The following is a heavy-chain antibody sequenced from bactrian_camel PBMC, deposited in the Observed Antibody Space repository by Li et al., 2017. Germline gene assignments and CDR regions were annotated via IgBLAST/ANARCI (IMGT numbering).Heavy chain of an antibody. CDR2: IAMDGKS. CDR3: AADPTAKCPDWRPFTH. CDR1: NYTDSRLA. J-gene: IGHJ4*01. Sequence: HVQLVEPGGGSVQTGGSLSFVCTASNYTDSRLAMGWFRQANEREEVVRIAMDGKSRYADTVLGRFTISKDNDKNTVYLQLNDLKPDDTAVYTCAADPTAKCPDWRPFTHWGQGTQVTVS. V-gene: IGHV3-3*01. D-gene: IGHD3*01.